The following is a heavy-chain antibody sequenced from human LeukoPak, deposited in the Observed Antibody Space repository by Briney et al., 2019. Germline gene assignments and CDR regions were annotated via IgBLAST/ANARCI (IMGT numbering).Heavy chain of an antibody. D-gene: IGHD2-2*01. V-gene: IGHV3-43*01. CDR2: INWDGGST. Sequence: GRSPKLSCPASGLTSDDYTMHWVRQAPGKVLEWVSLINWDGGSTYYADSVKGRFTISRDNSKNSLYLQMNSLRTDDTALYYGAKGVLGDIVVVQAAVGAFDIWGQGTMVTVSS. CDR3: AKGVLGDIVVVQAAVGAFDI. J-gene: IGHJ3*02. CDR1: GLTSDDYT.